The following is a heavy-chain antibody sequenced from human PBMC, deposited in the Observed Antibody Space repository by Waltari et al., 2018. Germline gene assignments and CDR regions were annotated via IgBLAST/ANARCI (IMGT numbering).Heavy chain of an antibody. CDR1: GYTFNSFG. Sequence: QVQLVQSGAEVKKPGASVKVSCTASGYTFNSFGISWVRQAPGQGLEWMGWTSAYNANTNYAQKFQGRVTMTTDTSTRTADMELRSLRSADTAVYYCARDYGSGYGLFDYWGQGTLVTVSS. J-gene: IGHJ4*02. D-gene: IGHD3-10*01. V-gene: IGHV1-18*01. CDR3: ARDYGSGYGLFDY. CDR2: TSAYNANT.